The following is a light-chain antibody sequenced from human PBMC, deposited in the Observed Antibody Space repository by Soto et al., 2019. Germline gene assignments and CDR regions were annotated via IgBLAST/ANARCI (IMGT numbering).Light chain of an antibody. CDR1: SSDVGGSNG. Sequence: QSVLTQPPSMSGSPGQSVAISCTGTSSDVGGSNGVSWYQQPPGTAPKLMIYDVSNRPSGVPDRFSGSKSGNTASLTISGLQAEDEGDYYCSSYTSSSTYVFGTGTKVT. CDR2: DVS. V-gene: IGLV2-18*02. CDR3: SSYTSSSTYV. J-gene: IGLJ1*01.